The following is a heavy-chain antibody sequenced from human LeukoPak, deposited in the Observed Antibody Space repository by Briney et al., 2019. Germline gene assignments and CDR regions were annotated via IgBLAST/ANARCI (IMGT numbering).Heavy chain of an antibody. V-gene: IGHV1-18*04. Sequence: ASVKVSCKASGYTFTGYYMHWVRQAPGQGLEWMGWISAYNGNTNYAQKLQGRVTMTTDTSTSTAYMELRSLRSDDTAVYYCARDVSGSYRPYYFDYWGQGTLVTVSS. D-gene: IGHD6-19*01. CDR1: GYTFTGYY. CDR2: ISAYNGNT. CDR3: ARDVSGSYRPYYFDY. J-gene: IGHJ4*02.